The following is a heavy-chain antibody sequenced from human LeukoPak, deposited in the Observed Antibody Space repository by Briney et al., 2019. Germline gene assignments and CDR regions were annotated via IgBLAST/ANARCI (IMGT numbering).Heavy chain of an antibody. J-gene: IGHJ4*02. CDR3: AREGDYGDYVNPFDY. D-gene: IGHD4-17*01. Sequence: GGSLRLSCAASGFTFSSYAMSWVRQAPGKGLEWVSAISGSGGSTYYADSVKGRFTISRDNAKNSLYLQMNSLSAEDTAVYYCAREGDYGDYVNPFDYWGQGTLVTVSS. CDR2: ISGSGGST. CDR1: GFTFSSYA. V-gene: IGHV3-23*01.